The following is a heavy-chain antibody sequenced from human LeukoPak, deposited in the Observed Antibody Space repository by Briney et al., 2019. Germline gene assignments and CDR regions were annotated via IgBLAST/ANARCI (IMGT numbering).Heavy chain of an antibody. V-gene: IGHV5-51*01. CDR2: IYPGDSDT. J-gene: IGHJ4*02. Sequence: GESLKISCKASGYSFTSYWIGWVRQMPGTGLEWMGIIYPGDSDTRYSPSFQGQVIISADQSISTAYLQWTSLQASDTAMYYCARNWSPYHYDKSGNHFDYWGQGTLVTVSS. CDR3: ARNWSPYHYDKSGNHFDY. D-gene: IGHD3-22*01. CDR1: GYSFTSYW.